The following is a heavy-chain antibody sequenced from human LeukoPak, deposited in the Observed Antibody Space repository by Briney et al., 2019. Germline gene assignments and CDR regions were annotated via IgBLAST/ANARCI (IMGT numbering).Heavy chain of an antibody. D-gene: IGHD4-17*01. CDR1: GFTFSSYS. CDR2: ISSSSSYI. V-gene: IGHV3-21*01. J-gene: IGHJ4*02. Sequence: PGGSLRLSCAASGFTFSSYSMNWVRQAPGKGLECVSSISSSSSYIYYADSVKGRFTISRDNAKNSLYLQMNSLRAEDTAAYYCARDVTTVTSDFDYWGQGTLVTVSS. CDR3: ARDVTTVTSDFDY.